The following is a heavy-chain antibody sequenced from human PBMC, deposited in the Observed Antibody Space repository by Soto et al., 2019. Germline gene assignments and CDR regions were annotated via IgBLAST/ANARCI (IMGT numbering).Heavy chain of an antibody. CDR2: ISAYNGNT. CDR1: GYTFTSYG. V-gene: IGHV1-18*04. J-gene: IGHJ5*02. D-gene: IGHD3-22*01. Sequence: ASVKVSCKASGYTFTSYGISWVRQAPGQGLEWMGWISAYNGNTNYAQKLQGRVTMTTDTSTSTAYMELRSLRSDDTAVYYCARDVSNYYDSSGYFRFAPWGQGTFVTVS. CDR3: ARDVSNYYDSSGYFRFAP.